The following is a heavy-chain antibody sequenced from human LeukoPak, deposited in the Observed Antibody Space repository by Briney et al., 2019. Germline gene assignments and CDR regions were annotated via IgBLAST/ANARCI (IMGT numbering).Heavy chain of an antibody. CDR3: ARQGEYSSSYYFDY. Sequence: GETLKISCKASGYSFTSFKIAWVRQMPGKGLEWMGIISPGDSDTRYSPSFQGQVTISADKSISTAYLQWSSLKASDTAMYYCARQGEYSSSYYFDYWGQGTLVTVSS. CDR2: ISPGDSDT. J-gene: IGHJ4*02. D-gene: IGHD6-6*01. V-gene: IGHV5-51*01. CDR1: GYSFTSFK.